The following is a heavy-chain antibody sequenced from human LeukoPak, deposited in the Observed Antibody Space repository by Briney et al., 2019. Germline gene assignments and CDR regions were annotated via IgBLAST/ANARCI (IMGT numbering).Heavy chain of an antibody. CDR3: AKDLFTMYSSGLLHLGG. J-gene: IGHJ4*02. V-gene: IGHV3-30*02. CDR2: IRYDGSNK. D-gene: IGHD6-19*01. CDR1: GFTFSSYG. Sequence: PGGSLRLSCAASGFTFSSYGMHWVRQAPGKGLEWVAFIRYDGSNKYYADSVKGRFTISRDNSKNTLCLQMNSLRAEDTAVYYCAKDLFTMYSSGLLHLGGWGQGTLVTVSS.